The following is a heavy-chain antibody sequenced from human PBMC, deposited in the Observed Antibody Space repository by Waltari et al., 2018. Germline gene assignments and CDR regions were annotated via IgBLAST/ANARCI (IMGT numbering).Heavy chain of an antibody. CDR3: AKGRGYYRLDAFDI. CDR1: GFTFSSYG. D-gene: IGHD3-10*01. Sequence: QVQLVESGGGVVQPGRSLRLSCAASGFTFSSYGMHWVRQAPGKGLEWVAVIWYDGSNKYYADSVKGRFTISRDNSKNTLYLQMNSLRAEDTAMYYCAKGRGYYRLDAFDIWGQGTMVTVSS. V-gene: IGHV3-30*18. CDR2: IWYDGSNK. J-gene: IGHJ3*02.